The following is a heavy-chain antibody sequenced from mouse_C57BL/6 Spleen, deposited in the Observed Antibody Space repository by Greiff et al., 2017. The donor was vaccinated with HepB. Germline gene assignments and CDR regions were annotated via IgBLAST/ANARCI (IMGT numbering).Heavy chain of an antibody. Sequence: VQLQQSGAELVRPGASVTLSCKASGYTFTDYEMHWVKQTPVHGLEWIGAIDPETGGTAYNQKFKGKAILTADKSSSTAYMELRSLTSEDSAVYYCTRGPSFITTVVATDYWGQGTTRTVSS. D-gene: IGHD1-1*01. J-gene: IGHJ2*01. CDR1: GYTFTDYE. CDR3: TRGPSFITTVVATDY. V-gene: IGHV1-15*01. CDR2: IDPETGGT.